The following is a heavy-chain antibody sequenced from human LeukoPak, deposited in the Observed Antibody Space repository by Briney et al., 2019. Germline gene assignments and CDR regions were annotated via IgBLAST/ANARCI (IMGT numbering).Heavy chain of an antibody. CDR3: ARDKKSGESSEIDY. CDR1: GFTFSGSW. J-gene: IGHJ4*02. D-gene: IGHD3-10*01. CDR2: INQDVSAK. Sequence: GGSLRLSCAASGFTFSGSWMSWVRQAPGKGLEWVANINQDVSAKNYLDSVKGRFTISIDRGKNSLYLQMNSLRAEDTAVYYCARDKKSGESSEIDYWGQGTLVTVSS. V-gene: IGHV3-7*01.